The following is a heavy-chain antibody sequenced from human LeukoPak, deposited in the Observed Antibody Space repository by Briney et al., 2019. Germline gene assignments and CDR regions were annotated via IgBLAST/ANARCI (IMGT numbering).Heavy chain of an antibody. V-gene: IGHV1-69*05. D-gene: IGHD5-18*01. Sequence: SVKVSCKASGGTFSSYAISWVRRAPGQGLEWMGGIIPIFGTANYAQKFQGRVTITTDESTSTAYMELSSLRSEDTAVYYCARAVGAYSYGTRYYFDYWGQGTLVTVSS. CDR3: ARAVGAYSYGTRYYFDY. CDR1: GGTFSSYA. CDR2: IIPIFGTA. J-gene: IGHJ4*02.